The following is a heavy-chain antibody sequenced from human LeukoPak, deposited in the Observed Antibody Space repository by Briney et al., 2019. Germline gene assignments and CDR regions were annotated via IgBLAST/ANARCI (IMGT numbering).Heavy chain of an antibody. Sequence: GGSLRLSCTASGFSFDTYWMSWVRQAPGKGLEWVANIKQDGSEKDYVDSVKGRFTISRDNTKNSLYLQMNSLRAEDTGVYYCARGPSGYHNTGGQGTLVTVSS. V-gene: IGHV3-7*01. D-gene: IGHD5-12*01. CDR1: GFSFDTYW. CDR3: ARGPSGYHNT. CDR2: IKQDGSEK. J-gene: IGHJ4*02.